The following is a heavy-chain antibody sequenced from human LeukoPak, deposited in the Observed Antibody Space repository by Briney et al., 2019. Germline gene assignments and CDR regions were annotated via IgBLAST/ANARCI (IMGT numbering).Heavy chain of an antibody. CDR3: ARSLDYYGSGSLGY. V-gene: IGHV4-39*07. CDR2: IYYSGST. Sequence: SETLSLTCIVSGGYISSYYWGWIRQPPGRGLGWIGSIYYSGSTYYNPSLKSRVTISVDTSKNQFSLKLSSVTAADTAVYYCARSLDYYGSGSLGYWGQGTLVTVSS. CDR1: GGYISSYY. J-gene: IGHJ4*02. D-gene: IGHD3-10*01.